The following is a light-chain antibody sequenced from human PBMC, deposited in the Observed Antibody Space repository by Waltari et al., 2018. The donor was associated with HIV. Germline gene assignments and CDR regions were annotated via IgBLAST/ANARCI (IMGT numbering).Light chain of an antibody. Sequence: DIQMTQSPSSLSASLGDRVTITCRASQSISKSVNWYQQKPGKAPKLLIYAASSLQRGFPSRFSGSGSGTDFTLSISSLQPEDVATYFCQQTYSTPQDTFGQGTKLEI. V-gene: IGKV1-39*01. J-gene: IGKJ2*01. CDR2: AAS. CDR3: QQTYSTPQDT. CDR1: QSISKS.